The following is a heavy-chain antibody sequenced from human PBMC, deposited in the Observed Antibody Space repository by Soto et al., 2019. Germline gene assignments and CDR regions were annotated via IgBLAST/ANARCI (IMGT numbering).Heavy chain of an antibody. CDR3: ARAAIFGGWHYYYYGMDV. Sequence: PGGSLRLSCAASGFTFSSYDMHWVRQATGKGLEWVSAIGTAGDTYYPGSVKGRFTISRENAKNSLYLQMNSLRAEDTAVYYCARAAIFGGWHYYYYGMDVWGQGTTVTVSS. CDR2: IGTAGDT. D-gene: IGHD6-19*01. J-gene: IGHJ6*02. CDR1: GFTFSSYD. V-gene: IGHV3-13*01.